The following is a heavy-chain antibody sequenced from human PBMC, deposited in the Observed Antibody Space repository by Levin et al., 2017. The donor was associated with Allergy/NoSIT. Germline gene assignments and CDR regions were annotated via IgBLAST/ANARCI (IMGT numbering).Heavy chain of an antibody. CDR1: RGSISNYY. Sequence: SETLSLTCTVSRGSISNYYWSWIRQPAGKGLEWIGRIYTTGSTDYNPSLKSRVTMSVDTSKSHFSLQLTSPTAADTAVYYCAREHRDYIGDGYYYGCWGQGTLVTVSS. CDR2: IYTTGST. CDR3: AREHRDYIGDGYYYGC. J-gene: IGHJ4*02. V-gene: IGHV4-4*07. D-gene: IGHD2-21*01.